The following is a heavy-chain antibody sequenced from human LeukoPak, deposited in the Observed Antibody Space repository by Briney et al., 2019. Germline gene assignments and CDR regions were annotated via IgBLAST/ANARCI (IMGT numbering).Heavy chain of an antibody. J-gene: IGHJ4*02. D-gene: IGHD3-22*01. CDR3: AKRDSGSWSFDY. V-gene: IGHV3-20*04. Sequence: GGSLRLSCAASGFXFDDYGMSWVRQAPGKGLEWGSGINWNGGSTGYADSVKGRFTISRDNAKNSLYLQMNSLRAEDTAVYYCAKRDSGSWSFDYWGQGSLVIVSS. CDR2: INWNGGST. CDR1: GFXFDDYG.